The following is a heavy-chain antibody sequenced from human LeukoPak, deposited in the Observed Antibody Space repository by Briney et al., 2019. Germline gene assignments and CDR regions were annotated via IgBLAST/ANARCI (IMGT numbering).Heavy chain of an antibody. Sequence: PGGSLRLSCAASGFTFSSYSMNWVRQAPGKGLEWVSCISSSSSTIYYADSVKGRFTISRDNAKNSLYLQMNSLRAEDTAVYYCARDGGDFWSGYYSYYYGMDVWGQGTTVTVSS. CDR1: GFTFSSYS. V-gene: IGHV3-48*01. CDR2: ISSSSSTI. CDR3: ARDGGDFWSGYYSYYYGMDV. J-gene: IGHJ6*02. D-gene: IGHD3-3*01.